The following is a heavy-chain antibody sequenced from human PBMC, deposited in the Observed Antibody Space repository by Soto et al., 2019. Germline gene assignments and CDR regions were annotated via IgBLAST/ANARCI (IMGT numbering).Heavy chain of an antibody. CDR3: AQLPAPGYYYGMDV. Sequence: EVQLLESGGGLVQPGGSLRLSCAASGFTFSSYAMSWVRQAPGKGLEWVSAISGSGGSTYYADSVKGRFTISRDNSKNTLYLQMNSLRAEDTAVYYCAQLPAPGYYYGMDVWGQGTTVTVSS. D-gene: IGHD1-1*01. V-gene: IGHV3-23*01. CDR2: ISGSGGST. J-gene: IGHJ6*02. CDR1: GFTFSSYA.